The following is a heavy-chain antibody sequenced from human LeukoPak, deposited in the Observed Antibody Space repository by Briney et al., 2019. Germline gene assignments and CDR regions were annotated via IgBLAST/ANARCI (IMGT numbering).Heavy chain of an antibody. Sequence: GGSLILSCAASGFIFSCCGLHWVRQDPGKGLEWVAVIWADGSNKYYADSVKGRFTTSRDNSKNTLYLQMNSLRAEDTAVYYCAREATRLRKQWLAYWGQGSLVTVSS. CDR1: GFIFSCCG. D-gene: IGHD6-19*01. CDR2: IWADGSNK. CDR3: AREATRLRKQWLAY. J-gene: IGHJ4*02. V-gene: IGHV3-33*01.